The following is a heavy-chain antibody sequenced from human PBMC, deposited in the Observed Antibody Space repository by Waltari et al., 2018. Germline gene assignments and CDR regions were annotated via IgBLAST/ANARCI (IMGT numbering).Heavy chain of an antibody. CDR3: ARDRGRGLFLDS. V-gene: IGHV4-4*02. CDR2: VRGSGKT. CDR1: C. J-gene: IGHJ4*02. Sequence: CWSWVRQPPGRGLEWIGQVRGSGKTNYNPSLETRISVSLDTSRKQFSLRMTSATAADTAVYYCARDRGRGLFLDSWGQGILVTVSP. D-gene: IGHD1-1*01.